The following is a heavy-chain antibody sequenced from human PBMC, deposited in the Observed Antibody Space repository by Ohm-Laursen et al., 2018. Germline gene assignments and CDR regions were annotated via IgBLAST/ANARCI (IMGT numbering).Heavy chain of an antibody. CDR3: TGDLGSGFDP. D-gene: IGHD1-14*01. V-gene: IGHV3-21*01. CDR1: GFTFSSYS. CDR2: ISSDSSYM. Sequence: SLRLSCAASGFTFSSYSMNWVRQAPGKGLEWVSSISSDSSYMHYADSVKGRFTISRDNAKNSLYLQMNSLRAEDTAVYYCTGDLGSGFDPWGQGTLVTVSS. J-gene: IGHJ5*02.